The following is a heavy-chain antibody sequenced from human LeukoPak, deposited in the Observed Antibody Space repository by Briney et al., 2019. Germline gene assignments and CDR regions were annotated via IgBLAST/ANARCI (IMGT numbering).Heavy chain of an antibody. Sequence: GGSLRLSCAASGFTFSSYGMHWVRQAPGKGLEWVAVISYDGGNKYYADSVKGRFTISRDNSKNTLYLQMNSLRAEDTAVYYCAKGTGPYYYGMDVWGQGTTVTVSS. CDR3: AKGTGPYYYGMDV. J-gene: IGHJ6*02. CDR1: GFTFSSYG. D-gene: IGHD1-14*01. V-gene: IGHV3-30*18. CDR2: ISYDGGNK.